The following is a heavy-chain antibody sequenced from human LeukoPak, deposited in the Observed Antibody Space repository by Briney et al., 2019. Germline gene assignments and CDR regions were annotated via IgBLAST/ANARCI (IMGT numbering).Heavy chain of an antibody. CDR3: AKADRRITMIVVVQGPLYYFDY. V-gene: IGHV1-2*02. CDR1: GYTFTGYY. D-gene: IGHD3-22*01. CDR2: INPNSGGT. J-gene: IGHJ4*02. Sequence: ASVKVSCKASGYTFTGYYMHWVRQAPGQGLEWMGRINPNSGGTNYVQKFQGRVTMTRDTSISTAYMELSRLRSDDTAVYYCAKADRRITMIVVVQGPLYYFDYWGQGTLVTVSS.